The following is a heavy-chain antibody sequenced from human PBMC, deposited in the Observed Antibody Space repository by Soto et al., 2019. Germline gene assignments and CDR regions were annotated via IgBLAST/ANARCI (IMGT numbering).Heavy chain of an antibody. CDR2: IYHSWST. Sequence: QLKLQESGSGLVKPSQTLSLTCAVSGGSISSGGYSWSWIRQPPGKGLEWIGYIYHSWSTYYNPSLKSRVTISVDRSKNQFSLKLSSVTAADPAVYYCARGPDYWGQGTLVTVSS. J-gene: IGHJ4*02. CDR1: GGSISSGGYS. V-gene: IGHV4-30-2*01. CDR3: ARGPDY.